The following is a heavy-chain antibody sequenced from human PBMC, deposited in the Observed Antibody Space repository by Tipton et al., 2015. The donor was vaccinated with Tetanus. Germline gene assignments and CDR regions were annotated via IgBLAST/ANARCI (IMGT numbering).Heavy chain of an antibody. CDR3: ARNVYTVTNDAFDI. D-gene: IGHD4-11*01. J-gene: IGHJ3*02. V-gene: IGHV4-39*07. Sequence: GLVKPSESLSLTCTVSGGSMNTRTFYWGWIRQSPGKGLEWIGSIFYSGSTYYNPSLRSRVSISIDTSQNQFSLRLTSVTAADTAVYFCARNVYTVTNDAFDIWGHGTLVNVSS. CDR1: GGSMNTRTFY. CDR2: IFYSGST.